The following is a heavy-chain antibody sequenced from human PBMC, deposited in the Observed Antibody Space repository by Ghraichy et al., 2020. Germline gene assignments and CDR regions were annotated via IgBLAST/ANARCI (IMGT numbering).Heavy chain of an antibody. CDR1: GFTFSDYS. Sequence: GGSLRLSCAASGFTFSDYSMHWVRQAPGKGLEYVSAISGSGGTYYANSVKGRFTISRDNSKNTLYLQMGSLRAEDMAVYYCARSTGTGGAGDYWGQGTLVTVSS. J-gene: IGHJ4*02. V-gene: IGHV3-64*01. D-gene: IGHD2-8*02. CDR3: ARSTGTGGAGDY. CDR2: ISGSGGT.